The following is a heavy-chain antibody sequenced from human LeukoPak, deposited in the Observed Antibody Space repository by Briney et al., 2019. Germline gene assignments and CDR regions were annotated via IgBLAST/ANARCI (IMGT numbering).Heavy chain of an antibody. V-gene: IGHV3-74*01. CDR2: INSDGSET. D-gene: IGHD3-10*01. Sequence: GGSLRLSCAASGFTFSTYWMRWVRQTPGKGLLWVSRINSDGSETTYADSVKGRFTISRDNAKNSLYLQMNSLRAEDTAVYYCARSGIYYGSGSYHWFDPWGQGTLVTVSS. CDR3: ARSGIYYGSGSYHWFDP. J-gene: IGHJ5*02. CDR1: GFTFSTYW.